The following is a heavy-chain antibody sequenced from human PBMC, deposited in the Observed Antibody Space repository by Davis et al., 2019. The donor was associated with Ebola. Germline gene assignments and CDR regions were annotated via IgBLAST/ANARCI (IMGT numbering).Heavy chain of an antibody. CDR1: GGSISSYY. J-gene: IGHJ6*02. Sequence: PSETLSLTCTVSGGSISSYYWSWIRQPPGKGLEWIGYIYYSGSTNYNPSLKSRVTISVDTSKNQFSLKLSSVTAADTAVYYCARVFFRERGEDVWGQGTTVTVSS. V-gene: IGHV4-59*08. CDR2: IYYSGST. D-gene: IGHD3-10*01. CDR3: ARVFFRERGEDV.